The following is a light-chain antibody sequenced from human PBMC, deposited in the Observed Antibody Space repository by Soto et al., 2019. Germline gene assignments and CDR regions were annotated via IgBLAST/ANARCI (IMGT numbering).Light chain of an antibody. V-gene: IGKV3-11*01. CDR1: QSVSSD. CDR2: NAS. CDR3: QQRANWPLT. J-gene: IGKJ4*01. Sequence: EIVITQSSATLSVSPGERATLHCRASQSVSSDLAWYHQKPGQAPRLLIYNASNRATGIPARFSGSGSGTDFTLTISSLEPEDFAVYHCQQRANWPLTFGGGTKVDI.